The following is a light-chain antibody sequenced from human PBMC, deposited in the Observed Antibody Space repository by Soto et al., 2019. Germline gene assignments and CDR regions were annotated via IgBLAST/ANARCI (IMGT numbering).Light chain of an antibody. Sequence: DVVMTQSPLFLPVTLGQPASISCRASQGLVYSDGYTYLNWYHQRPGQSPRRLFFRVANRDSGVPDRCSGSGSGDDFTLTISRVEAEDVGVYYCMQGTRWPFTFGPGTKVDIK. J-gene: IGKJ3*01. CDR3: MQGTRWPFT. CDR1: QGLVYSDGYTY. V-gene: IGKV2-30*01. CDR2: RVA.